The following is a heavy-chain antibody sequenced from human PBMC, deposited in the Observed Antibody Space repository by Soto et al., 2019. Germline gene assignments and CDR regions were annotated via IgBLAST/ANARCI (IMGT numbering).Heavy chain of an antibody. CDR2: IYYSGST. V-gene: IGHV4-39*01. Sequence: SETLSLTCTVSGGSISSSSYYWGWIRQPPGKGLEWIGSIYYSGSTYYNPSLKSRVTISVDTSKNQFSLKLSSVTAADTAVYYCARHNPTEWFGELSALDYWGQGTLVTVSS. J-gene: IGHJ4*02. CDR1: GGSISSSSYY. D-gene: IGHD3-10*01. CDR3: ARHNPTEWFGELSALDY.